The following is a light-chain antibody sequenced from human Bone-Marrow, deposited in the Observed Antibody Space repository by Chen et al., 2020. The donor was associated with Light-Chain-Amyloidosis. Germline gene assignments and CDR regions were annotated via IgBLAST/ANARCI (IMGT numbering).Light chain of an antibody. CDR3: MQALQTPLT. J-gene: IGKJ4*01. CDR2: LGS. CDR1: QRLLHSNGDNY. V-gene: IGKV2-28*01. Sequence: DIVMTQSPLSLPVTPGEPASISCRSSQRLLHSNGDNYLDWYLQKPGHSPQLLIYLGSNRASGVPDRFSGSGSGTDFTLKISRLEAEDVGIYYCMQALQTPLTFGGGTKVEIK.